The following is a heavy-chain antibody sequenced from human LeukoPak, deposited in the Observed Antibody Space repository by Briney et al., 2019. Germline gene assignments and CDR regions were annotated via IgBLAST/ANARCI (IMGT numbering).Heavy chain of an antibody. V-gene: IGHV1-46*03. CDR2: INPSGGST. D-gene: IGHD3-3*01. CDR3: ARGSITIFGVVIIKADNWFDP. CDR1: GYTFTSYY. J-gene: IGHJ5*02. Sequence: GASVKVSCKASGYTFTSYYMHWVRQAPGQGLEWMGIINPSGGSTSYAQKFQGRVTMTRDTSTSTVYMELSSLRSEDTAMYYCARGSITIFGVVIIKADNWFDPWGQGTLVTVSS.